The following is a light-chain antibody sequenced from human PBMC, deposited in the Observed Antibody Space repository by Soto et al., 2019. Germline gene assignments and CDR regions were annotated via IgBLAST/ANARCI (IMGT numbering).Light chain of an antibody. CDR2: SGD. V-gene: IGKV3-11*01. J-gene: IGKJ1*01. CDR1: QSVSSS. Sequence: EVVVTQSPDTLSLSPWETATLSCRASQSVSSSVAWYQHKPGQSPRLVVYSGDKRAPGIPPRISGSGSGTDFTLTISSLESDDFAIYYCQQRYSWLRAFGPGTKVDIK. CDR3: QQRYSWLRA.